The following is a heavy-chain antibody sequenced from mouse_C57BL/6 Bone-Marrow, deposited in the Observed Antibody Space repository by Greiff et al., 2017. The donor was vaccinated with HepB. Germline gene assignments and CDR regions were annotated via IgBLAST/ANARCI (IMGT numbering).Heavy chain of an antibody. CDR3: ARRQASAMDY. D-gene: IGHD3-2*02. CDR2: IYPRSGNT. CDR1: GYTFTSYG. V-gene: IGHV1-81*01. Sequence: VQLQESGAELARPGASVKLSCKASGYTFTSYGISWVKQRTGQGLEWIGEIYPRSGNTYYNEKFKGKATMTADKSSSTAYMELSSLTSEDSAVYFWARRQASAMDYWGEGTSVTVSS. J-gene: IGHJ4*01.